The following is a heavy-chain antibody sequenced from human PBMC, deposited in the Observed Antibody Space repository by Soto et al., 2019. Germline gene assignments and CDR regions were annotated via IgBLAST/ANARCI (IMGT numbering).Heavy chain of an antibody. CDR3: ALSGSYFRDFDF. CDR2: IIPMFRST. V-gene: IGHV1-69*06. D-gene: IGHD1-26*01. CDR1: GGSFSSYA. Sequence: QVHLVQSETEMKKPGSSVQVSCKASGGSFSSYAVSWLRQAPGQGLEWMGGIIPMFRSTKYAGKFQGRVTIAADTSTGTASMDRNSLTSEDTAVYYCALSGSYFRDFDFRGQGTLVTVSS. J-gene: IGHJ4*02.